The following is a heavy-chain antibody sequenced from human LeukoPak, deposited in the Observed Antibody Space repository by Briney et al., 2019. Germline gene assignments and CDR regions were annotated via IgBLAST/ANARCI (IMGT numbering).Heavy chain of an antibody. V-gene: IGHV3-9*01. CDR2: ISWNSGSI. Sequence: SLRLSCAASGFTFDDYAMHWVRQAPGKGLEWVSGISWNSGSIGYADSVKGRFTISRDNAKNSLYLQMNSLRAEDTALYYCAKDAQWLNYFQHWGQGTLVTVSS. CDR3: AKDAQWLNYFQH. CDR1: GFTFDDYA. D-gene: IGHD6-19*01. J-gene: IGHJ1*01.